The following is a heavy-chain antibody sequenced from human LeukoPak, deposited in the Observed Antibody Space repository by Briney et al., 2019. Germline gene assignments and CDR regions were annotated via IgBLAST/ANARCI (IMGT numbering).Heavy chain of an antibody. CDR2: INWNSGTT. CDR1: GFRFDEYT. Sequence: GGSLRLSCAASGFRFDEYTMHWVRQAPGKGLEWVSGINWNSGTTGYTDSVEGRFTISRDNAKNSLYLEMNSLRHEDTAFYFCAKESGSYYSGHGFDVWGQGTMVTVSS. CDR3: AKESGSYYSGHGFDV. D-gene: IGHD1-26*01. J-gene: IGHJ3*01. V-gene: IGHV3-9*01.